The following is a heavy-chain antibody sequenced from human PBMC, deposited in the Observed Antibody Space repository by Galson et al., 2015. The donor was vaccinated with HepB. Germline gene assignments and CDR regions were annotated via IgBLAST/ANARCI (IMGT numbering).Heavy chain of an antibody. Sequence: SLRLACAASGFTFSSSGMLWVRQAPGKGLEGVAVISYDESNKSSTDSVKGRFTVSRDNSKNTLYLQMNSLRAEDTAVYYCAKDHYSFKISMLVGRWGQGTLVTVSS. D-gene: IGHD3-22*01. J-gene: IGHJ4*02. CDR3: AKDHYSFKISMLVGR. V-gene: IGHV3-30*18. CDR2: ISYDESNK. CDR1: GFTFSSSG.